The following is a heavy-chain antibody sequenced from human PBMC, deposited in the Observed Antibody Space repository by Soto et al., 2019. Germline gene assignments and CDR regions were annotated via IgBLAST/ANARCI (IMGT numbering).Heavy chain of an antibody. CDR3: ARVTDYYESSGYFDY. D-gene: IGHD3-22*01. CDR2: IKQDGSEK. Sequence: GGSLRLSCAASGFTFSSYWMSWVGQAPGKGLEWVANIKQDGSEKYYVDSVKGRFTISRDNAKNSLNLQMNSLRAEDTAVYYCARVTDYYESSGYFDYWGQGTLVTVSS. CDR1: GFTFSSYW. V-gene: IGHV3-7*01. J-gene: IGHJ4*02.